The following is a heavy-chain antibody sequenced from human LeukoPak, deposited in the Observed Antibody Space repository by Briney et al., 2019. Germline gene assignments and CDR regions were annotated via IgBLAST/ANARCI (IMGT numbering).Heavy chain of an antibody. J-gene: IGHJ4*02. CDR3: ARSLADY. D-gene: IGHD3-3*02. CDR2: INHSGST. Sequence: ASETLSLTCAVYGVSFSGYYWSWIRQLPGKGLEWVGEINHSGSTNYNPSLKSRVTISVDTSKKQFSLKLSSVTDAETAVYYCARSLADYWGQGTLVTVSS. CDR1: GVSFSGYY. V-gene: IGHV4-34*01.